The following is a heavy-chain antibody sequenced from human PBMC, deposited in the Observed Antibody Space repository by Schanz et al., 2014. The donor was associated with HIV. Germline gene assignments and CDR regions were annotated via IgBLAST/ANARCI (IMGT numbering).Heavy chain of an antibody. J-gene: IGHJ6*02. CDR3: ARRRGWGSYRYFPYGLDV. D-gene: IGHD3-16*02. CDR1: GYTFTDYF. Sequence: QVQLVQSGAEVKKPGSSVKVSCKASGYTFTDYFVHWVRQAPGQGLEWMGWMNPNRGNAGFAQNFQGRVTLTRDTSITTAYMELTSLRPEDTAVYYCARRRGWGSYRYFPYGLDVWGQGTTVTVSS. V-gene: IGHV1-8*02. CDR2: MNPNRGNA.